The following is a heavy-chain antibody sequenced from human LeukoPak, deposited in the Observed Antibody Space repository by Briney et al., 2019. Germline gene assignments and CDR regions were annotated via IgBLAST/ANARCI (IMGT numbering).Heavy chain of an antibody. CDR3: AREGQWLDQGVVDY. CDR2: INPNSGGT. Sequence: ASVKVSCKASGYTFTGYYMHWVRQAPGQGVEWMGWINPNSGGTHYAQKFQGRVTMTRDTSIRTAYMELSRLRSDDTAVYYGAREGQWLDQGVVDYWGQGTLVTVSS. CDR1: GYTFTGYY. D-gene: IGHD6-19*01. V-gene: IGHV1-2*02. J-gene: IGHJ4*02.